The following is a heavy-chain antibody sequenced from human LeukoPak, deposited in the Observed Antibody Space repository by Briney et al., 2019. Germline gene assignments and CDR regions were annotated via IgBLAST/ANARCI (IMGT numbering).Heavy chain of an antibody. CDR1: VYTFTSYY. Sequence: GASVKVSSKASVYTFTSYYMRWVRQTPGQRLECMVIVNAVGGSPSYTQNFQSRVTMTRDTSTSTVYMELSNLRSEDTAVYYCARGYAAMVSSFFDYWGQGALVTVSS. J-gene: IGHJ4*02. V-gene: IGHV1-46*01. CDR3: ARGYAAMVSSFFDY. D-gene: IGHD5-18*01. CDR2: VNAVGGSP.